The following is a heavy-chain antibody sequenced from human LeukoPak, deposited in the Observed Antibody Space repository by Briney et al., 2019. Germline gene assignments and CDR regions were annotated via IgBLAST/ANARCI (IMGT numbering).Heavy chain of an antibody. V-gene: IGHV1-69*13. CDR3: ARSGSGWSTGYFQH. CDR2: IIPIFGTA. Sequence: SVKVSCKASGGTFSSYAISWVRQAPGQGLEWMGGIIPIFGTANYAQKFQGRVTITADESTSTAYMELSSLRPEDTAVYYCARSGSGWSTGYFQHWGQGTLVTVSS. D-gene: IGHD6-19*01. CDR1: GGTFSSYA. J-gene: IGHJ1*01.